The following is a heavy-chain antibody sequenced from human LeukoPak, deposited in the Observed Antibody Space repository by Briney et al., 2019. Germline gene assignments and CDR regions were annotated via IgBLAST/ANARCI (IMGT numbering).Heavy chain of an antibody. V-gene: IGHV1-46*01. J-gene: IGHJ2*01. D-gene: IGHD4-17*01. Sequence: ASVKVSCKASGYTFTSYYMHWVRQAPGQGLEWMGIINPSGGSTSYAQKFQGRVTMTRDTTTSTVYMELSSLRSEDTAVYYCASPLGVVTTKEYWYFDLWGRGTLVTVSS. CDR1: GYTFTSYY. CDR3: ASPLGVVTTKEYWYFDL. CDR2: INPSGGST.